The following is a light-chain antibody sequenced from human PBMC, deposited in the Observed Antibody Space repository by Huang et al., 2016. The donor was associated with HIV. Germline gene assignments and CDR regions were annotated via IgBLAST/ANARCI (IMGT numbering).Light chain of an antibody. V-gene: IGKV2-28*01. J-gene: IGKJ3*01. CDR3: FQPLQIPFT. CDR2: LGS. CDR1: QSHLHSHGYNY. Sequence: DIVMTQSPLSLPVTSGEPASISCRASQSHLHSHGYNYLDWYVQKPGQSPQLLIYLGSNRASGVPDRFSGSGSGTNFTLKISRVEAEDVGVYFCFQPLQIPFTFGPGTSVDI.